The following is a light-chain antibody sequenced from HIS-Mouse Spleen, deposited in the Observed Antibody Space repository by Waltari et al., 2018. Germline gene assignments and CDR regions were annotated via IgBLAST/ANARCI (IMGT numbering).Light chain of an antibody. J-gene: IGKJ2*01. V-gene: IGKV3-11*01. CDR3: QQRSNWPYT. Sequence: EIVLTQSPATLSLSPGERATLSCRASQSVSSYLAWYQQKPGQAPRLLIYDASNRATGIPARFSGSGSGTDFNLTISSLEPEDFAVYYCQQRSNWPYTFGQGTKLEIK. CDR1: QSVSSY. CDR2: DAS.